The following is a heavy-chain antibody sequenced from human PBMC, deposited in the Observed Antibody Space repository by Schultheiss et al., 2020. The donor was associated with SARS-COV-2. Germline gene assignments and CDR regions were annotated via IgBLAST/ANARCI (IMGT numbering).Heavy chain of an antibody. CDR2: ISYDGRNK. CDR1: GFTFSSYA. CDR3: ARFRQQPFYYMDV. V-gene: IGHV3-30*04. Sequence: GGSLRLSCAASGFTFSSYAMHWVRQAPGKGLEWVAVISYDGRNKYYADSVKGRFTISRDNSKNTLYLQMNSLRAEDTAVYYCARFRQQPFYYMDVWAKGTTVTVSS. D-gene: IGHD6-13*01. J-gene: IGHJ6*03.